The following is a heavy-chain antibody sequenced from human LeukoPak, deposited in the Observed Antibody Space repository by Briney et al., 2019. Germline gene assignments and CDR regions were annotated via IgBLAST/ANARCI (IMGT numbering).Heavy chain of an antibody. CDR1: GYTFTTNW. J-gene: IGHJ4*02. V-gene: IGHV5-51*01. CDR2: FYPCDSDT. D-gene: IGHD2-2*01. CDR3: ARQSAYCSSSSCSFDY. Sequence: GGPLNIPGKGSGYTFTTNWIGGLAQLHGRGLKGMGIFYPCDSDTRYSPSFQGQVTISADKSISTAYLQWSSLKASDTAIYYCARQSAYCSSSSCSFDYWGQGTLVTVSS.